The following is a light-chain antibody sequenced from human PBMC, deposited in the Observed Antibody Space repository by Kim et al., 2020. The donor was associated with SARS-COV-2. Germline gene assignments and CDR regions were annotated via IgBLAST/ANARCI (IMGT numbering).Light chain of an antibody. J-gene: IGLJ3*02. CDR3: SSYTSSSTWV. Sequence: GHSFTVPCTGTSSAVGSYDRVSLYQQPPGTAPKVMIYEVSNRPSGVPDRFSGSKSGNTASLTISGLQAEDEADYYCSSYTSSSTWVFGGGTQLTVL. CDR1: SSAVGSYDR. V-gene: IGLV2-18*02. CDR2: EVS.